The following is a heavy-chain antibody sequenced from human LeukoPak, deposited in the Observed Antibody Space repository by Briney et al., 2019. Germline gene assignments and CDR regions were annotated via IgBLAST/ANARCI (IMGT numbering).Heavy chain of an antibody. CDR3: AKDRENIVVVTAYDY. CDR1: GFTFTSYG. Sequence: GGSLRLSCAASGFTFTSYGMSWVRQAPGKGLEWVSAISDSGGSTYYADSVKGRFTISRDNSKNTLYLQMNSLRAEDTAVYYCAKDRENIVVVTAYDYWGQGTLVTASP. V-gene: IGHV3-23*01. CDR2: ISDSGGST. D-gene: IGHD2-21*02. J-gene: IGHJ4*02.